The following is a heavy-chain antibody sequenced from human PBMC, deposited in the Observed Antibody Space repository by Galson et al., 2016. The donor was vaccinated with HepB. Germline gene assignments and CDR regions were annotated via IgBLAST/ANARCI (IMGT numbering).Heavy chain of an antibody. CDR1: GFTSSSFS. CDR2: ITGNGGSL. Sequence: SLRLSCAASGFTSSSFSMVWVRQAPGKGLEWVAFITGNGGSLFYADSVQGRFTISRDNLENTVYLQMNNLRAEGTAVYYCAKRITSVWQWLAAFDFWGQGTRVTVSS. D-gene: IGHD6-19*01. J-gene: IGHJ4*02. V-gene: IGHV3-23*01. CDR3: AKRITSVWQWLAAFDF.